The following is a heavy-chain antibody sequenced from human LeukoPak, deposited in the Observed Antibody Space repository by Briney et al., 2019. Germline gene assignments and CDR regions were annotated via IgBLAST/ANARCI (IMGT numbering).Heavy chain of an antibody. CDR2: IYYSGST. V-gene: IGHV4-59*12. CDR3: AKVIIAAAGTPYYYYGMDV. Sequence: PSETLSLTCTVSSGSISSYYWSWIRQPPGKGLEWIGYIYYSGSTNYNPSLKSRVTISLDTSKNQFSLKLSSVTAADTAVYYCAKVIIAAAGTPYYYYGMDVWGQGTTVTVSS. J-gene: IGHJ6*02. CDR1: SGSISSYY. D-gene: IGHD6-13*01.